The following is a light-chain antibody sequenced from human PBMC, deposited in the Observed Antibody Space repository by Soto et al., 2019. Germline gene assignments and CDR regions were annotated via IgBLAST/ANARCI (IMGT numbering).Light chain of an antibody. CDR2: AAS. V-gene: IGKV1-6*01. CDR3: LQGYNFPHT. J-gene: IGKJ3*01. Sequence: AIPMTQSPSSLSASVGDRVTISCRASQDIRNDLGWYQQKPGKAPNLLRYAASTLQIGVPSRLSGSGSGTDFTLSISSLQPEDFATYYCLQGYNFPHTFGPGTKVDIK. CDR1: QDIRND.